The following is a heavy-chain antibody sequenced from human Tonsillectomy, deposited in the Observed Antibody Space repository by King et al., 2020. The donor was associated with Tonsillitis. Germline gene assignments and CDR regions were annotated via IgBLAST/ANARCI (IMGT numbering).Heavy chain of an antibody. Sequence: VQLVESGGGVVQPGRSLRLSCAASGFTFSSYGMHWVRQAPGKGLEWVAVISNDGSYKYYADSVKGRFTISRDNSENTLYLKMTSLRPEDTAVFYCSKDLVPVSDCSGRSCGTFQHWGQGTLVTVSS. CDR1: GFTFSSYG. CDR2: ISNDGSYK. J-gene: IGHJ1*01. V-gene: IGHV3-30*18. D-gene: IGHD2-15*01. CDR3: SKDLVPVSDCSGRSCGTFQH.